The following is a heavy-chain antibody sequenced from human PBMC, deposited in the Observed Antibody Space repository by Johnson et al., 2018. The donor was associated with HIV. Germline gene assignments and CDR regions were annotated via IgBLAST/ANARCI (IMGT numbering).Heavy chain of an antibody. CDR1: GFTFSSYA. J-gene: IGHJ3*02. V-gene: IGHV3-48*04. Sequence: VQLVESGGGVVQPGRSLRLSCAASGFTFSSYAMHWVRQAPGKGLEWVSYISSSGSTIYYADSVKGRFTISRDNAKNSLYLQMNSLRAEDTALYYCARDQYSTSDDDAFDIWGQGTMVTVSS. CDR2: ISSSGSTI. CDR3: ARDQYSTSDDDAFDI. D-gene: IGHD6-6*01.